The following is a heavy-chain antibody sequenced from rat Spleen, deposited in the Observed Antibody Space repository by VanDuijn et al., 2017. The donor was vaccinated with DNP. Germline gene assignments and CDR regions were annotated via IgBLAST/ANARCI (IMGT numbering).Heavy chain of an antibody. V-gene: IGHV5-25*01. CDR1: GFTFNNYY. J-gene: IGHJ2*01. Sequence: EVQLVESGGGLVQPGRSPKLSCAASGFTFNNYYMAWVRQAPTKGLEWVAYIGTGNGNTFYRDSVKGRFTISRDNAKSTLYLQMDSLRSEDTATYYCARLSDYWGQGVMVTVSS. CDR3: ARLSDY. CDR2: IGTGNGNT.